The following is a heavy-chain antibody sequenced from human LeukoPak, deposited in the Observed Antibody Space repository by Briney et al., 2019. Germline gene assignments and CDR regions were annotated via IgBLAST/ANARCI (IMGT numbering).Heavy chain of an antibody. Sequence: GGSLRLSCLASGFTFSTYTMIWVRQAPGMGLEWVSYISSSSSTIYYADSVKGRFTISRDNAQNSLYLQMNSLRAEDTAVYYCARYKDLGSFGLVVSPTLDYWGQGTLVTVSS. CDR2: ISSSSSTI. V-gene: IGHV3-48*01. J-gene: IGHJ4*02. CDR1: GFTFSTYT. D-gene: IGHD3-3*01. CDR3: ARYKDLGSFGLVVSPTLDY.